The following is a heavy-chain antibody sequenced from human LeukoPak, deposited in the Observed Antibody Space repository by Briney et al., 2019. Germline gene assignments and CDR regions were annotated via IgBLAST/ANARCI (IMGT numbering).Heavy chain of an antibody. CDR2: ISGSGGST. D-gene: IGHD6-19*01. Sequence: GGSLRLSCAASGFTFSSYAMSLVRQAPGKGLEWVSAISGSGGSTYYADSVKGRFTISRDNSKNTLYLQMNSLRAEDTAVYYCAKRLTGYSSGWHDAFDIWGQGTMVTVSS. J-gene: IGHJ3*02. CDR3: AKRLTGYSSGWHDAFDI. V-gene: IGHV3-23*01. CDR1: GFTFSSYA.